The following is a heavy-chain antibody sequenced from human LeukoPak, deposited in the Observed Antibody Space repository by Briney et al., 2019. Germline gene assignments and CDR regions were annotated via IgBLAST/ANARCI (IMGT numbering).Heavy chain of an antibody. CDR2: MNPNSGNT. CDR1: GYTFASYG. Sequence: ASVKVSCKASGYTFASYGISWVRQATGQGLEWMGWMNPNSGNTGYAQKFQGRVTITRNTSISTAYTELSSLRSEDTAVYYCARGRGNAFDIWGQGTMVTVSS. J-gene: IGHJ3*02. D-gene: IGHD3-16*01. CDR3: ARGRGNAFDI. V-gene: IGHV1-8*01.